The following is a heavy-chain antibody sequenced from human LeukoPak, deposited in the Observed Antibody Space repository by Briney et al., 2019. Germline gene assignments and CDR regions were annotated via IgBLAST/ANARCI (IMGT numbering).Heavy chain of an antibody. CDR3: ARGAPGGNSSGGCYSRPFDF. CDR1: GYRVPSYRVP. J-gene: IGHJ4*02. V-gene: IGHV6-1*01. Sequence: SQTLTLTCAISGYRVPSYRVPWNWMTPPPSRGLEWLGSKYYRTKWYNDYAVSVKSRITNNPDTYKKEFSLQLDSVTAEDGAMYYCARGAPGGNSSGGCYSRPFDFWGQGTLVTVSS. CDR2: KYYRTKWYN. D-gene: IGHD2-15*01.